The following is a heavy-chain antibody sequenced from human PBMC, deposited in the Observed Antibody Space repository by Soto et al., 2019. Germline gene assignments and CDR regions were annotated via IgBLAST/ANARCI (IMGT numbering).Heavy chain of an antibody. CDR3: ARARYSGTYCWFDY. CDR1: GFTFSGYN. Sequence: PGGSLRLSCAASGFTFSGYNMNWVRQAPGKGLEWVSYYPRSVKGRFTISRENAKNSLYLQMNSLRAGDTAVYYCARARYSGTYCWFDYWGQGTPVTVSS. J-gene: IGHJ4*02. D-gene: IGHD1-26*01. V-gene: IGHV3-13*01.